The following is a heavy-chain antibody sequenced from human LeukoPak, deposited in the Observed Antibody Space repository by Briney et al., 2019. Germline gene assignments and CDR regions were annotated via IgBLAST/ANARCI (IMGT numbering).Heavy chain of an antibody. D-gene: IGHD4-17*01. V-gene: IGHV3-74*01. CDR1: GFTFSSYW. CDR3: ARSTTHPYYNYMDV. J-gene: IGHJ6*03. Sequence: PGASLRLSCVASGFTFSSYWMHWVRQAPGEGLVWVSRINSDGSTTTYADSVKGRFTISRDNAKNTLYLQMNSLRVEDTAVYYCARSTTHPYYNYMDVWGKGTTVTLSS. CDR2: INSDGSTT.